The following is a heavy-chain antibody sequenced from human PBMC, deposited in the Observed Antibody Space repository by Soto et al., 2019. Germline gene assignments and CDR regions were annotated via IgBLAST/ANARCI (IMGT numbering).Heavy chain of an antibody. CDR2: IYYSGST. Sequence: QVQLQESGPGLVKPSETLSLTCTVSGGSISSYYWSWIRHPPGKGLEWIGYIYYSGSTDYNPSLKSAVTISIDTSKSQFALKLSSVSAPDTAVYYCEGVGSSGWYGLHTFPLWGQGTMVVVSS. J-gene: IGHJ3*01. D-gene: IGHD6-13*01. CDR1: GGSISSYY. V-gene: IGHV4-59*08. CDR3: EGVGSSGWYGLHTFPL.